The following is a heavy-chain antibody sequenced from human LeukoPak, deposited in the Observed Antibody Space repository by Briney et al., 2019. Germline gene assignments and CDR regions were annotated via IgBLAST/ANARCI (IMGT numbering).Heavy chain of an antibody. CDR1: GFIFSSSW. Sequence: GGSLRLSCAASGFIFSSSWMNWVRQAPGKGLEWVANIKQDGGEKYYVDSVKGRFTISRDNAKNSLYLQMNSLRVEDTAVYYCAKLAKYFYGSETYYFFEHWGQGTPVTASS. V-gene: IGHV3-7*01. D-gene: IGHD3-10*01. CDR2: IKQDGGEK. CDR3: AKLAKYFYGSETYYFFEH. J-gene: IGHJ4*02.